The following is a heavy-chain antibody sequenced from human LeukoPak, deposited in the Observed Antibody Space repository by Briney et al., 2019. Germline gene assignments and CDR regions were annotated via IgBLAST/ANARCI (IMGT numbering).Heavy chain of an antibody. CDR1: GFTFNDYW. V-gene: IGHV3-74*03. CDR3: AKNWGTFSWFFDL. CDR2: IKTDGSAM. Sequence: GGSLRLSCVGSGFTFNDYWIHWVRQAPGKGLVWVSAIKTDGSAMQYADSVKGRFAISRDNAKNSLYLQMSSLRAEDTALYHCAKNWGTFSWFFDLWGRGTLVTVSS. D-gene: IGHD7-27*01. J-gene: IGHJ2*01.